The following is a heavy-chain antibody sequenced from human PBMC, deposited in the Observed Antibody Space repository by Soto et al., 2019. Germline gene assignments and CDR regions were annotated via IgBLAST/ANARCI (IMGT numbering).Heavy chain of an antibody. D-gene: IGHD6-13*01. CDR1: AFSLSTSGVG. V-gene: IGHV2-5*02. CDR3: AHRIAAAWYDDYFDY. Sequence: SGPTLVNPTQTLTLTCTFSAFSLSTSGVGVGWIRQPPGKALEWLALIYWDDDKRYSPSLKSRLTITKDTSKNQVVLTMTNMDPVDTATYYCAHRIAAAWYDDYFDYWGQGTLVTVSS. CDR2: IYWDDDK. J-gene: IGHJ4*02.